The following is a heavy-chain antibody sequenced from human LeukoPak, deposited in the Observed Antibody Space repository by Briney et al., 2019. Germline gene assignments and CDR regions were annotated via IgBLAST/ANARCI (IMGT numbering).Heavy chain of an antibody. D-gene: IGHD6-13*01. CDR1: GDSISSGDYY. V-gene: IGHV4-61*02. CDR2: ISSSGST. CDR3: ARGRYVTTRGGAAAGFLDY. J-gene: IGHJ4*02. Sequence: SETLSLTCTVSGDSISSGDYYWSWIRQPAGTGLEWIGRISSSGSTNYNPSLKSRVTISVDTSQNQFSLRLSSVTAADTAVYYCARGRYVTTRGGAAAGFLDYWGQGTLVTVST.